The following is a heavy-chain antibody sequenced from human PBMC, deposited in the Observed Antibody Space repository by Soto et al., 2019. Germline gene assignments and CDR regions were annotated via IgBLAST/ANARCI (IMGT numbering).Heavy chain of an antibody. CDR2: ISGSGGST. CDR1: GFTFSSYA. CDR3: ARDPSGNPDY. Sequence: GGSLRLSCAASGFTFSSYAMSWVRQAPGKGLEWVSAISGSGGSTYYADSVKGRFTISRDNAKNSLYLQMNSLRAEDTAVYYCARDPSGNPDYWGQGTLVTVSS. J-gene: IGHJ4*02. V-gene: IGHV3-23*01. D-gene: IGHD1-1*01.